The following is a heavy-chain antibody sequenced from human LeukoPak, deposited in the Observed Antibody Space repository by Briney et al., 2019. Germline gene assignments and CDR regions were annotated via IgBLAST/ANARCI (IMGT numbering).Heavy chain of an antibody. Sequence: ASVKVSCKASGGTFSSYAISWVRQAPGQGLEWMGRINPNSGGTNYAQKFQGRVTMTRDTSISTAYMELSRLRSDDTAVYYCASVKYYDSSGYYWGVIDYWGQGTLVTVSS. J-gene: IGHJ4*02. V-gene: IGHV1-2*06. CDR3: ASVKYYDSSGYYWGVIDY. D-gene: IGHD3-22*01. CDR2: INPNSGGT. CDR1: GGTFSSYA.